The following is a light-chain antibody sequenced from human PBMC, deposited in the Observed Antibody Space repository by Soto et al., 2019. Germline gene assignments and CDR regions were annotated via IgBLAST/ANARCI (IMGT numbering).Light chain of an antibody. CDR2: DAS. J-gene: IGKJ5*01. CDR1: QSVSSY. Sequence: EIVLTQSPATLSVSPGERATLSCRASQSVSSYLAWYQQKPGQAPRLLIYDASTRATGIPARFSGSGSGTEFTLTISSLQTEDFAVYYCQQHSNWPPITFGQGTRLEIK. V-gene: IGKV3-11*01. CDR3: QQHSNWPPIT.